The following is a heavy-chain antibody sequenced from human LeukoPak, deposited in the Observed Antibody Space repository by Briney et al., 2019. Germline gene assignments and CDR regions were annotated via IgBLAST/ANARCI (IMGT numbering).Heavy chain of an antibody. CDR2: INPKSGAT. V-gene: IGHV1-2*02. CDR3: ARGDYYGSPKVVAA. J-gene: IGHJ5*02. D-gene: IGHD3-10*01. CDR1: GYTFTGYY. Sequence: ASVKVSCKASGYTFTGYYIHWVRQAPGQGLEWMGWINPKSGATNYAQKFQDRVTMTRDTSISTGYMELDLLRSDDTAVYYCARGDYYGSPKVVAAWGQGTLVTISS.